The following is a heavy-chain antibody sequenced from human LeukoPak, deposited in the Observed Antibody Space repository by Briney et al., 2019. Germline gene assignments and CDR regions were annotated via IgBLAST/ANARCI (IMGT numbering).Heavy chain of an antibody. CDR1: GYTFTGYY. V-gene: IGHV1-2*02. CDR2: INPNSGGT. D-gene: IGHD6-6*01. CDR3: ARTPRGIAARWFDP. J-gene: IGHJ5*02. Sequence: GASVKVSCKASGYTFTGYYMHWVRQAPGQGLEWMGWINPNSGGTNYAQKFQGRVTMTRDTSISTAYMELSRLRSDDTAVYYCARTPRGIAARWFDPWGQGTLVTVSS.